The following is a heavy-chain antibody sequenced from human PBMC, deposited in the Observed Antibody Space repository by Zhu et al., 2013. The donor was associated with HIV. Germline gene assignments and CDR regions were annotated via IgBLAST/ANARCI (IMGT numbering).Heavy chain of an antibody. Sequence: QVQLVQSGAEVKKPGSSVKVSCKASGGTFSGYAISWVRQAPGQGLEWMGGIIPIFGTANYAQKFQGRVTITADESTSTAYMELSSLRSEDTAVYYCARSAISSGWYLSRMDVWGQGTTVTVSS. D-gene: IGHD6-19*01. V-gene: IGHV1-69*01. CDR3: ARSAISSGWYLSRMDV. CDR2: IIPIFGTA. J-gene: IGHJ6*02. CDR1: GGTFSGYA.